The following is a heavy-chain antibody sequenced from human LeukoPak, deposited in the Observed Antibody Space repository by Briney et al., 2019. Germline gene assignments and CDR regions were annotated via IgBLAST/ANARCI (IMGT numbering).Heavy chain of an antibody. Sequence: ASVKVSCKASGYTFTSYGISWARQAPGQGLEWMGWISAYNGNTNYAQKLQGRVTMTTDTSTSTAYMELRSLRSDDTAVYYCARVGMGWNDGYYYYYMDVWGKGTTVTISS. CDR2: ISAYNGNT. V-gene: IGHV1-18*01. J-gene: IGHJ6*03. CDR1: GYTFTSYG. D-gene: IGHD1-1*01. CDR3: ARVGMGWNDGYYYYYMDV.